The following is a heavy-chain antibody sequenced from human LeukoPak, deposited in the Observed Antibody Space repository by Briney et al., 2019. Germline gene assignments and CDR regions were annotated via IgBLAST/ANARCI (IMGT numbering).Heavy chain of an antibody. J-gene: IGHJ6*02. Sequence: SETLSLTCTVSGASISSYYWSWIRQPPGKGLEWIGNIDYSGSTNYNPSLKSRVTISVDTSKNQVSLKLSSVTAAATDVYYCARQGLRYYYYGIDVWGQGTTVTVSS. V-gene: IGHV4-59*08. CDR3: ARQGLRYYYYGIDV. CDR1: GASISSYY. D-gene: IGHD4-17*01. CDR2: IDYSGST.